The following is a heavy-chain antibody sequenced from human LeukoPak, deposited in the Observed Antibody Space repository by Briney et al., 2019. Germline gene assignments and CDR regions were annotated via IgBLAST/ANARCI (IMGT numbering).Heavy chain of an antibody. Sequence: GASVKVSCTASGVTFSSYAISWVRQAPGQGLEWMGMVIPILGIASYAQKFQGRVTITADKSTSTAYMEPSSLRSEDTAVYYCARDRIGRDGYMAGDYWGQGTLVTVS. V-gene: IGHV1-69*04. J-gene: IGHJ4*02. CDR2: VIPILGIA. CDR1: GVTFSSYA. D-gene: IGHD5-24*01. CDR3: ARDRIGRDGYMAGDY.